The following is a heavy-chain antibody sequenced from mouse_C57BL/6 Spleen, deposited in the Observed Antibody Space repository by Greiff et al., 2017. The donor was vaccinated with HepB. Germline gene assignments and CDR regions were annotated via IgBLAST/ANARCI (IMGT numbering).Heavy chain of an antibody. CDR3: ARQEGNWDDYYAMDY. CDR1: GFTFSDYG. CDR2: ISNLAYSI. Sequence: EVQGVESGGGLVQPGGSLKLSCAASGFTFSDYGMAWVRQAPRKGPEWVAFISNLAYSIYYADTVTGRFTISRENAKNTLYLEMSSLRSEDTAMYYCARQEGNWDDYYAMDYWGQGTSVTVSS. V-gene: IGHV5-15*01. J-gene: IGHJ4*01. D-gene: IGHD4-1*01.